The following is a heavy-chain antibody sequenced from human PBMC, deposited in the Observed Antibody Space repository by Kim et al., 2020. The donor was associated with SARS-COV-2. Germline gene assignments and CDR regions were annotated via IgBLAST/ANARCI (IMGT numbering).Heavy chain of an antibody. J-gene: IGHJ3*02. CDR1: GFTFSSYG. V-gene: IGHV3-30*18. CDR3: AKDWSDKPDAFDI. CDR2: ISYDGSNK. Sequence: GSLRLSCAASGFTFSSYGMHLVRQAPGKGLEWVAVISYDGSNKYYADSVKGRFTVSRDNSKNTLYLQMNSLRAEDTAVYYCAKDWSDKPDAFDIWGQGTMVTVSS. D-gene: IGHD3-3*01.